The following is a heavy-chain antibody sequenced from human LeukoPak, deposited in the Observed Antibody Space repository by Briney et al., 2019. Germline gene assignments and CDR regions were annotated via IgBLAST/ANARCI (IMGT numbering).Heavy chain of an antibody. CDR3: ARAYGSYSFDY. D-gene: IGHD1-26*01. CDR1: GGSISSYY. J-gene: IGHJ4*02. V-gene: IGHV4-59*01. Sequence: PSETLSLTCTVSGGSISSYYWNWIRQPPGKGLEWMGYGSYSGSTDYNPSLKSRVTISVDTSKNQFSLKLSSVTAADTAVYYCARAYGSYSFDYWGQGTLVTVSS. CDR2: GSYSGST.